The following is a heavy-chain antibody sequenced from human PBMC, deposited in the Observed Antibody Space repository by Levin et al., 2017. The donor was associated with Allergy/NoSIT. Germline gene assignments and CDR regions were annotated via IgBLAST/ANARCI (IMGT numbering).Heavy chain of an antibody. J-gene: IGHJ4*02. V-gene: IGHV1-24*01. CDR3: ATFSIVATKIGSPLFDY. Sequence: GESLKISCKVSGYTLTELSMHWVRQAPGKGLEWMGGFDPEDGETIYAQKFQGRVTMTEDTSTDTAYMELSSLRSEDTAVYYCATFSIVATKIGSPLFDYWGQGTLVTVSS. CDR1: GYTLTELS. CDR2: FDPEDGET. D-gene: IGHD5-12*01.